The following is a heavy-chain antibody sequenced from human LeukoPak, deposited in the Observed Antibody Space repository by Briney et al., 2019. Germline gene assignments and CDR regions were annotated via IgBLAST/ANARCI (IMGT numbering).Heavy chain of an antibody. CDR3: AKGDYYYDSSGYYIPAFDY. CDR1: GFTFSSYS. J-gene: IGHJ4*02. V-gene: IGHV3-21*04. Sequence: GSLRLSCAASGFTFSSYSMNWVRQAPGKGLEWVSSISSSSSYIYYADSVKGRFTISRDNAKNSLYLQMNSLRAEDTAVYYCAKGDYYYDSSGYYIPAFDYWGQGTLVTVSS. D-gene: IGHD3-22*01. CDR2: ISSSSSYI.